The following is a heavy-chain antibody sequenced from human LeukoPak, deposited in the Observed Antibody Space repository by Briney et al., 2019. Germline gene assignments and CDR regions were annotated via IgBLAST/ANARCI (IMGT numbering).Heavy chain of an antibody. D-gene: IGHD2-15*01. J-gene: IGHJ4*02. Sequence: GGSLRLSCAASGFTFSIYGMNWVRQAPGEGLEWVASISSDSTNIYYTDSVKGRFTISRDNAKNSLYLQMNSLILEVTAVYYCARDGSGSGDYWGQGTLVTVYS. CDR1: GFTFSIYG. CDR3: ARDGSGSGDY. V-gene: IGHV3-21*01. CDR2: ISSDSTNI.